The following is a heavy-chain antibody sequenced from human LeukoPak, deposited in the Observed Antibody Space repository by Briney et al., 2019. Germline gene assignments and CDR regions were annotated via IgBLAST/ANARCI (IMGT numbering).Heavy chain of an antibody. J-gene: IGHJ4*02. V-gene: IGHV4-59*01. Sequence: PSETLSLTCTVAGGSISSYYWSWIRQPPGKGLEWTGYIYYSGSTNYNPSLKSRVTISVDTSKNQFSLKLSSVTAADTAVYYCARAKTRDYFDYWGQGTLVTVSS. CDR1: GGSISSYY. CDR2: IYYSGST. CDR3: ARAKTRDYFDY.